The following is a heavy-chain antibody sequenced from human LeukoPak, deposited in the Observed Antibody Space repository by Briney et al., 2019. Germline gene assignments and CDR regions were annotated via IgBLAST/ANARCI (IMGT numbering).Heavy chain of an antibody. CDR3: ARNYYDSSGYAFDI. J-gene: IGHJ3*02. CDR2: IYHSGST. D-gene: IGHD3-22*01. V-gene: IGHV4-38-2*02. Sequence: TSETLSLTCTVSGYSISSGYYWGWIRQPPGKGLEWIGSIYHSGSTYYNPSLKSRVTISVDTSKNQFSLKLSSVTAADTAVYYCARNYYDSSGYAFDIWGQGTMVTVSS. CDR1: GYSISSGYY.